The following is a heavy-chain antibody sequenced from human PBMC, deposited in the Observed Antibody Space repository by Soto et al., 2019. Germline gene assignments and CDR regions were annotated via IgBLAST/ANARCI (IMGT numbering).Heavy chain of an antibody. V-gene: IGHV1-69*06. CDR3: ASKAACGGDCYAFDS. Sequence: QVYLVQSGAEVKKPGSSVKISCKASGGIFSSNTINWVRQAAGQGLEWMGGSIPLFGTANYAEKFQGRVTITADKSTKTEYMELTSLRSEDTAVYYCASKAACGGDCYAFDSWGQGTLVTVSS. J-gene: IGHJ4*02. D-gene: IGHD2-21*02. CDR1: GGIFSSNT. CDR2: SIPLFGTA.